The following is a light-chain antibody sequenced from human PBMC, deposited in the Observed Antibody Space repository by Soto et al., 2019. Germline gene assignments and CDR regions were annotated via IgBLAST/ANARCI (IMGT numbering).Light chain of an antibody. CDR2: DAS. J-gene: IGKJ5*01. CDR1: QSVSSY. Sequence: EIVLTHSPASLSLSPWEGSTLSCCSSQSVSSYLAWHQQKPGQAPRLLIYDASNRATGIPARFSGSGSGTDFTLTISSLEPEDFGVYYCQQYNDWPPITFGQGTRLEIK. CDR3: QQYNDWPPIT. V-gene: IGKV3-11*01.